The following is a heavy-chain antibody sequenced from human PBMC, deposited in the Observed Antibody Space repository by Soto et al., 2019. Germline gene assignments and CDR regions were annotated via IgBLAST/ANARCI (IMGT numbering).Heavy chain of an antibody. D-gene: IGHD2-15*01. Sequence: EVQLVESGGGLVKPGGSLRLSCAASGFTFYNSWMNWVRQAPGKGLDWVGRIKRNSDGGRTDYAAPVKGRFTISRDDSENMLYLQMNSLKTEDTAVYYCTTGSVEGVWGQGTTVSVSS. CDR3: TTGSVEGV. CDR1: GFTFYNSW. CDR2: IKRNSDGGRT. V-gene: IGHV3-15*07. J-gene: IGHJ6*02.